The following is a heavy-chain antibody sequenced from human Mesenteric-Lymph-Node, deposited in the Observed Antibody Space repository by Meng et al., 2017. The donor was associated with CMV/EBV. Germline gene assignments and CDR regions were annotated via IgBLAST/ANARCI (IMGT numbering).Heavy chain of an antibody. CDR2: VHHSGTT. Sequence: QFHLQESGLGLVNPSGTLSLSCIVSGYSISNSTYYWTWIRQPPGKGLEWIGSVHHSGTTYYNPSLKGRLTISVDTSANLFSLRLTTVTAADTATYYCARRGNYDSDYSEYWGQGTLVTVSS. J-gene: IGHJ4*02. CDR1: GYSISNSTYY. D-gene: IGHD3-22*01. CDR3: ARRGNYDSDYSEY. V-gene: IGHV4-39*01.